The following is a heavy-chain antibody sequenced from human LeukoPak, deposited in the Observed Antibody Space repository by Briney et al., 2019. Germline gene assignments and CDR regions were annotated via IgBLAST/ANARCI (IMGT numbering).Heavy chain of an antibody. J-gene: IGHJ3*02. V-gene: IGHV3-53*01. D-gene: IGHD3-10*01. CDR3: ARQHPMVRGVIIQGAFDI. CDR2: IYSGGST. Sequence: GGSLRLSCTASGFTVSSNYMSWVRQAPGKGLKWVSVIYSGGSTYYADSMKGRFTISRDNSKNTLYLQMNSLRAEDTAVYYCARQHPMVRGVIIQGAFDIWGQGTMVTVSS. CDR1: GFTVSSNY.